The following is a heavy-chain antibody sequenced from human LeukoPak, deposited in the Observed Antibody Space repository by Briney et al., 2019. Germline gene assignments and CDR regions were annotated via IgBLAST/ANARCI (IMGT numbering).Heavy chain of an antibody. V-gene: IGHV4-39*01. CDR1: GGSISSSSYY. CDR3: ARHGDDLYYFDY. D-gene: IGHD3-16*01. J-gene: IGHJ4*02. Sequence: SETLSLTCTVSGGSISSSSYYWGWIRQPPGKGLEWIGSIYYRGSTYYNPSLKSRVTISVDTSKNQFSLKLSSVTAADTALYYCARHGDDLYYFDYWGQGTLVTVSS. CDR2: IYYRGST.